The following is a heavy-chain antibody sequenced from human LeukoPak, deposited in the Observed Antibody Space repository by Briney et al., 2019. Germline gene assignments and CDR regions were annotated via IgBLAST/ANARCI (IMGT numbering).Heavy chain of an antibody. D-gene: IGHD4-17*01. CDR3: ARIDGDYVPLDY. Sequence: GGSLRLSCTASGFTFSSYSMNWVRQAPGKGLEWVSYMSSNSGTINYADSVKGRFTISRDNGKNALYLQMNSLRVEDTAAYYCARIDGDYVPLDYWGQGTLVTVSS. CDR1: GFTFSSYS. CDR2: MSSNSGTI. J-gene: IGHJ4*02. V-gene: IGHV3-48*01.